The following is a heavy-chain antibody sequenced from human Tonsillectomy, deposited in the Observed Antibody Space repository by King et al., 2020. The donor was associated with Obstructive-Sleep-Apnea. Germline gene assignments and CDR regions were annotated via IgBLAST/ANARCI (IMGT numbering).Heavy chain of an antibody. D-gene: IGHD3-10*01. CDR3: ARGRHRYYYGSGSYYPTNDY. CDR2: INHSGST. CDR1: GGSFSGYY. Sequence: VQLQQWGAGLLKPSETLSLTCAVYGGSFSGYYWGWIRHPPGKGLEWIGEINHSGSTNYNPPLNGPATLSVDTSKNQFSLQLSSVTAADTAVYYCARGRHRYYYGSGSYYPTNDYWGQGTLVTVSS. V-gene: IGHV4-34*01. J-gene: IGHJ4*02.